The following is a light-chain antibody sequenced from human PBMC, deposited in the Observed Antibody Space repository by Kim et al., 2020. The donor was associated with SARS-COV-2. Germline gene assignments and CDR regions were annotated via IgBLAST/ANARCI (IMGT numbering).Light chain of an antibody. J-gene: IGKJ2*03. V-gene: IGKV1-39*01. Sequence: DIQMTQSPSSLSASVGDRVTITCRSSQSISNYLNWYQQKPGKAPELLIYAASSLQSGVPSRFSGSGSGTDFTLTISTLQPEDFATYYCQQSYSTPPSFGQGTKLEI. CDR2: AAS. CDR3: QQSYSTPPS. CDR1: QSISNY.